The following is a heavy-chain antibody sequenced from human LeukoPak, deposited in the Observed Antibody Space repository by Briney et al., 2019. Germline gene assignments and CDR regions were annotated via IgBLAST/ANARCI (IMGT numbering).Heavy chain of an antibody. Sequence: PGGSLRLSCAASGFTFSSYSMNWVRQAPGKGLEWVSSISNSGSYIYYADSVKGRFTISRDNAKNSLYLQMNSLRAEDTAVYYCANHLACGSTSCPPFDYWGQGTLVTVSS. CDR2: ISNSGSYI. D-gene: IGHD2-2*01. J-gene: IGHJ4*02. CDR1: GFTFSSYS. V-gene: IGHV3-21*01. CDR3: ANHLACGSTSCPPFDY.